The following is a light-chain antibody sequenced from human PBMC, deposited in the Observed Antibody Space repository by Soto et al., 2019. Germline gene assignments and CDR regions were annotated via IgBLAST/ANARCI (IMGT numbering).Light chain of an antibody. V-gene: IGLV2-23*02. CDR2: EVS. CDR1: RSDVGSYTL. CDR3: CSYAGTSTNTV. Sequence: QSALTQPASVSGSPGQSITISCTGTRSDVGSYTLVSWYQQHPGKAPKLIISEVSKRPSGISDRFAGSKSGSTASLTISGLPAEDEADYYCCSYAGTSTNTVFGGGTQLTVL. J-gene: IGLJ7*01.